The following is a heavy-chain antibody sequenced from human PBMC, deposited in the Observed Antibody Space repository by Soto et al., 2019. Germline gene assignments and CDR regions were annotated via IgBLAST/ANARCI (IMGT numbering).Heavy chain of an antibody. J-gene: IGHJ3*02. Sequence: GESLKISCKGSGYSFTSYWIGWVRQMPGKGLEWMGIIYPGDSDTRYSPSFQGQVTISADKSISTAYLQWSSLKASDTAMYYCASPSESGAVAGTWAFDIWGQGTMVTVSS. CDR1: GYSFTSYW. V-gene: IGHV5-51*01. CDR3: ASPSESGAVAGTWAFDI. CDR2: IYPGDSDT. D-gene: IGHD6-19*01.